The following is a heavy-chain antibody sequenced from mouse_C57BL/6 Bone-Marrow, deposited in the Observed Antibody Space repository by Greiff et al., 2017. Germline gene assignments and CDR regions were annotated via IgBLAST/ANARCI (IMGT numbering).Heavy chain of an antibody. J-gene: IGHJ3*01. D-gene: IGHD4-1*02. CDR3: TTDNWDDAY. Sequence: EVQLQQSGAELVRPGASVKLSCTASGFNIKDDYMHWVKQRPEQGLEWIGWIDPENGDTEYASKFQGKATITADTSSNTAYLQLSSLTSEDTAVYYCTTDNWDDAYWGQGTLATVSA. CDR2: IDPENGDT. CDR1: GFNIKDDY. V-gene: IGHV14-4*01.